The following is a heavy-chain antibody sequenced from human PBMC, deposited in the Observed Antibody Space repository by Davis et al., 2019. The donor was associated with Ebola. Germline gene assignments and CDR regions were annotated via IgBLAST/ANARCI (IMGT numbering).Heavy chain of an antibody. J-gene: IGHJ5*02. Sequence: MPGGSLRLSCAVYGGSFSSYYWGWIRQPPGKGLEWIGSIYYSGSTYYNPSLKSRVTISVDTSKNQFSLKLSSVTAADTAVYYCARHRDCSGGSCYRWNNWFDPWGQGTLVTVSS. V-gene: IGHV4-39*01. CDR1: GGSFSSYY. CDR3: ARHRDCSGGSCYRWNNWFDP. CDR2: IYYSGST. D-gene: IGHD2-15*01.